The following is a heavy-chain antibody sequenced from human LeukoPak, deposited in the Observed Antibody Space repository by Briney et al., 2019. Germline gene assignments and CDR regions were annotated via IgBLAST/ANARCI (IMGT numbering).Heavy chain of an antibody. J-gene: IGHJ6*03. CDR1: GFTFSSYA. V-gene: IGHV3-23*01. CDR3: ARTDSYTYYDFWSGYHSLNYYYYYMDV. CDR2: ISGSGGST. D-gene: IGHD3-3*01. Sequence: GGSLRLSCAASGFTFSSYAMSWVRQAPGKGLEWVSGISGSGGSTYYADSVKGRFTISRDNSKNMLYLQMNSLRAEDTAVYYCARTDSYTYYDFWSGYHSLNYYYYYMDVWGKGTTVIVSS.